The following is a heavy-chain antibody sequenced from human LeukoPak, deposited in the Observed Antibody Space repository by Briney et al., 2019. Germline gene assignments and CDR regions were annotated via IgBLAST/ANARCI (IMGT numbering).Heavy chain of an antibody. CDR2: ISWNSGYI. CDR1: GFTFDNYA. CDR3: AKVRGTYSSGYFFDY. Sequence: GRSLRLSCAASGFTFDNYAMHWVRQAPGKGLEWLSIISWNSGYIGYADSVKGRFTISKDNAKKSLDLQMNSLRAEDTAFYYCAKVRGTYSSGYFFDYWGQGTLVTVSS. J-gene: IGHJ4*02. V-gene: IGHV3-9*01. D-gene: IGHD6-19*01.